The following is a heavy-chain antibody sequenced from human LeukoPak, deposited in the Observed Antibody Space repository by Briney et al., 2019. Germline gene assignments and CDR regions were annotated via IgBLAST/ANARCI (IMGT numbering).Heavy chain of an antibody. V-gene: IGHV3-33*01. CDR3: ARTGGATAFDY. CDR1: GFTFSSYG. CDR2: IWYDGSNK. D-gene: IGHD1-26*01. J-gene: IGHJ4*02. Sequence: GGSLRLSCAASGFTFSSYGMHWVRQAPGKGLEWVAVIWYDGSNKYYADSVKGRFTISRDNSKNTLYLQMNSLRAEDTAVYYCARTGGATAFDYWGPGTLVTVSS.